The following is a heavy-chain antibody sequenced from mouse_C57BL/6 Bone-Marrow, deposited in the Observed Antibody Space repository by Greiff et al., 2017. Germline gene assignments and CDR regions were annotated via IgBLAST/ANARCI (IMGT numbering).Heavy chain of an antibody. Sequence: QVQLQQPGAELVKPGASVKLSCKASGYTFTSYWMHWVKQRPGQGLEWIGMIHPNSGSTNYHEKFKSKATLTVDNASSTAYMQLSSLTSEDSAVYYCAREGQGFAYWGQGTLVTVSA. J-gene: IGHJ3*01. CDR2: IHPNSGST. D-gene: IGHD3-3*01. V-gene: IGHV1-64*01. CDR1: GYTFTSYW. CDR3: AREGQGFAY.